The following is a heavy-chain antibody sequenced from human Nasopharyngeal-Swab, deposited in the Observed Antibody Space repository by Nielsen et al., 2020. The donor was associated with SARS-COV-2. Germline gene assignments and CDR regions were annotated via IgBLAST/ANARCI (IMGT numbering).Heavy chain of an antibody. CDR3: ARDRFSSGKDP. J-gene: IGHJ5*02. D-gene: IGHD3-22*01. Sequence: RQAPGKGLEWIGEINHSGSTNYNPSLKSRVTISVDTSKNQFSLKLSSVTATDTAVYYCARDRFSSGKDPWGQGTLVTVSS. CDR2: INHSGST. V-gene: IGHV4-34*01.